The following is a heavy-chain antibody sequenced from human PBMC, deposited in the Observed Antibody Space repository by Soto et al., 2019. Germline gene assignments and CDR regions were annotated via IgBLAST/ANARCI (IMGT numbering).Heavy chain of an antibody. CDR1: GFTVSSTY. CDR3: AREAEVGDQSPLYAFNI. Sequence: EVQLVESGGDVVQPGGSLRLSCAASGFTVSSTYMSWVRQAPGMGVEWVSVIYAGSSAYYGDPVKGRFIVSRDNSKNTLYLQMNSLRAEDTGVYYCAREAEVGDQSPLYAFNIWGRGTMVTVSS. V-gene: IGHV3-66*01. CDR2: IYAGSSA. J-gene: IGHJ3*02. D-gene: IGHD2-21*02.